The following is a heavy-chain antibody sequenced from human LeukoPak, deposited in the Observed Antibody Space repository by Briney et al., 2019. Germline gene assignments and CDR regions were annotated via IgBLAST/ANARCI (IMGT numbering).Heavy chain of an antibody. V-gene: IGHV7-4-1*02. J-gene: IGHJ5*02. CDR3: ARLRGTVVTPFRNWFDP. D-gene: IGHD4-23*01. Sequence: GASVKVPCKASGYTFTSFAMGWVRQAPGHGLEWMGWINTNTGNPTYAQGFTGRFVFSLDTSVSTAYLQISSLEAEDTAVYYCARLRGTVVTPFRNWFDPWGQGTLVIVSS. CDR1: GYTFTSFA. CDR2: INTNTGNP.